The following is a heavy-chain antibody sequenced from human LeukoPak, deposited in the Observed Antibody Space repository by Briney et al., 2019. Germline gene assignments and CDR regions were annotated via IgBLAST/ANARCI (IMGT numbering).Heavy chain of an antibody. CDR2: IYSCGST. CDR3: ARVGLHCSSTSCYAGCSGGMDV. J-gene: IGHJ6*02. CDR1: GFTVSSNY. D-gene: IGHD2-2*01. Sequence: PGGSLRLSCAASGFTVSSNYMSWVRQAPGKGLEWVSVIYSCGSTYYADSVKGRFTISRDNSKNTLYLQMNSLRAEDTAVYYCARVGLHCSSTSCYAGCSGGMDVWGQGTTVTVSS. V-gene: IGHV3-66*03.